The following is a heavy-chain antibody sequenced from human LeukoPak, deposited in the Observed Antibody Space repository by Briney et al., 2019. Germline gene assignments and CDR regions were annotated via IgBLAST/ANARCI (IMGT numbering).Heavy chain of an antibody. J-gene: IGHJ4*02. CDR3: TTDMDIVVVC. V-gene: IGHV3-15*01. CDR2: IKSKTDGGTT. Sequence: XSXVRQAPXXXLEWVGRIKSKTDGGTTDYAAPVKGRFTISRDDSKNTLYLQMNSLKTEDTAVYYCTTDMDIVVVCWGQGTLVTVSS. D-gene: IGHD2-2*03.